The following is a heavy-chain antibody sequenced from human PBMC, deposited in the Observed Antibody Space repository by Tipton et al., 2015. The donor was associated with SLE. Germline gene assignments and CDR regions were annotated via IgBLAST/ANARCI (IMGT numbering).Heavy chain of an antibody. D-gene: IGHD6-13*01. Sequence: GSLRLSCAASGFTVSSNYMSWVRQAPGKGLEWVSVIYSGGSTYYADSVKGRFTISRDNSKNTLYLQMNSLRAEDTAVYYCARDKISAGYYGRDVWGQGPTAPVPS. J-gene: IGHJ6*02. CDR1: GFTVSSNY. V-gene: IGHV3-53*05. CDR2: IYSGGST. CDR3: ARDKISAGYYGRDV.